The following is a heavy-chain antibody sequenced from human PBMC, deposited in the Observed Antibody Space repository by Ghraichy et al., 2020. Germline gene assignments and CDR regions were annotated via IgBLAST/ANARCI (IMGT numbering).Heavy chain of an antibody. V-gene: IGHV1-24*01. CDR1: GYTLTELS. Sequence: GESLNISCKVSGYTLTELSMHWVRQAPGKGLEWMGGFDPEDGETIYAQKFQGRVTMTEDTSTDTASMELSSLRSEDTAVYYCATWGRYYYYGMDVWGQGTTVTVSS. D-gene: IGHD7-27*01. CDR2: FDPEDGET. CDR3: ATWGRYYYYGMDV. J-gene: IGHJ6*02.